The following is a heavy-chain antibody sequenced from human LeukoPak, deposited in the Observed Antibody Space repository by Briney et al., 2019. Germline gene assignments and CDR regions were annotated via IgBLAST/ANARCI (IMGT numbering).Heavy chain of an antibody. CDR1: GGTFSSYA. D-gene: IGHD3-9*01. V-gene: IGHV1-69*13. CDR3: ARSSSDRLRYFDWYNFAEYFQH. Sequence: ASVKVSCKASGGTFSSYAISWVRQAPGQGLEWMGEMIPTFGTANYAQKFQGRVTITADESTSTAYMELSSLRSEDTAVYYCARSSSDRLRYFDWYNFAEYFQHWGQRTLVTVSS. CDR2: MIPTFGTA. J-gene: IGHJ1*01.